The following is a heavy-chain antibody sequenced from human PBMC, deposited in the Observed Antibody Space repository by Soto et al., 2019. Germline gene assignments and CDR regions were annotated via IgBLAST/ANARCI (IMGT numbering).Heavy chain of an antibody. V-gene: IGHV1-69*01. CDR1: GDTLSTHG. D-gene: IGHD5-18*01. CDR3: AAGDSSDTGDH. CDR2: TIPIIGTT. Sequence: QVQLVQSGAEVKKPGSSVKVSCKASGDTLSTHGISWVRQAPGQGLEWMGGTIPIIGTTDYAEKFQGRVTITEDESTTTANMELSSLRPDDKAVYYCAAGDSSDTGDHWGPGTLVTVSS. J-gene: IGHJ4*02.